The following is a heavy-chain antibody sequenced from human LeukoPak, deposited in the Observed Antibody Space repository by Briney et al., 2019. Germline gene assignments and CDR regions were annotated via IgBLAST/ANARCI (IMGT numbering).Heavy chain of an antibody. J-gene: IGHJ4*02. D-gene: IGHD4-17*01. CDR2: IYHSGST. CDR1: GGSISSSNW. Sequence: SETLSLTCGVSGGSISSSNWWSWVRQPPGKGLEWIGEIYHSGSTNYNPSLKSRVTISVDTSKNQFSLKLSSVTAADTAVYYCARVPTVTFFDYWGQGTLVTVSS. CDR3: ARVPTVTFFDY. V-gene: IGHV4-4*02.